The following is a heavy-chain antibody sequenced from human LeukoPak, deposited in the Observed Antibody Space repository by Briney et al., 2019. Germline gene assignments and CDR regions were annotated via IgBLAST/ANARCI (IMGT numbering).Heavy chain of an antibody. Sequence: SETLSLTCAVYGGSFSGYYWSWIRQPPGKGLEWIGEINHSGSTNYNPSLKSRVTISVDTSKNQFSLKLSSVTAADTAVYYCARANSSSWLGFHWFDPWGQGTLVTVSS. V-gene: IGHV4-34*01. CDR2: INHSGST. J-gene: IGHJ5*02. D-gene: IGHD6-13*01. CDR1: GGSFSGYY. CDR3: ARANSSSWLGFHWFDP.